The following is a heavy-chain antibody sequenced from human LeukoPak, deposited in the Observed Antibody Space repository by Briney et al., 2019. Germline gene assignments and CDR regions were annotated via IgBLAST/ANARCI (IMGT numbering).Heavy chain of an antibody. D-gene: IGHD1-26*01. V-gene: IGHV1-46*01. CDR2: INPSGGST. CDR1: GYTFTSYY. CDR3: ARDLRVGATDYYYMDV. J-gene: IGHJ6*03. Sequence: GASVKVSCKASGYTFTSYYMHWVRQAPGQGLEWMGIINPSGGSTSYAQKFQGRVTMTRDTSTSTVYMELSSLRSEDTAVYYCARDLRVGATDYYYMDVWGKGTTVTVSS.